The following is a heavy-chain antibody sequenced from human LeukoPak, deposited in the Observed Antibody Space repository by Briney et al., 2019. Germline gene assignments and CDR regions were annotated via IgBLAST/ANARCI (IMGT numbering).Heavy chain of an antibody. V-gene: IGHV3-30*02. CDR3: AKGGAFIAAAGSYAFDI. CDR2: IRYDGSNK. D-gene: IGHD6-13*01. J-gene: IGHJ3*02. CDR1: GFTFSSYG. Sequence: GGSLRLSCAASGFTFSSYGMHWVRQAPGKGLGGGAFIRYDGSNKYDADSVKGRVTISRDNSKNTVYLQMNSLRAEDTAVYYCAKGGAFIAAAGSYAFDIWGQGTTVTVSS.